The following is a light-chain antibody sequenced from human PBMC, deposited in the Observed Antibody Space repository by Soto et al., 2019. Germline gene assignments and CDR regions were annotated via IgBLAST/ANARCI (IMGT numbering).Light chain of an antibody. CDR2: GNN. J-gene: IGLJ2*01. V-gene: IGLV1-44*01. CDR3: AAWNSRLNNVL. CDR1: GSSIGTNT. Sequence: QSVLTQPPSASETPGQRVTISCCGSGSSIGTNTVNWYRQIPGTAPKLLIYGNNQLPSGVPDRFSGSKSGTSASLGISGLQSEDETDYYCAAWNSRLNNVLVGGGTKSTVL.